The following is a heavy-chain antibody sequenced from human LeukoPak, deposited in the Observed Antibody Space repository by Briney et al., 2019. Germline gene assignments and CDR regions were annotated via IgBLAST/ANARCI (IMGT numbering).Heavy chain of an antibody. CDR1: GYTFTSYG. CDR2: ISAYNGNT. Sequence: EASVKVSCKASGYTFTSYGISWVRPAPGQGLEWMGWISAYNGNTNYAQKLQGRVTMTTDTSTSTAYMELRSLRSDDTAVYYCARDGFTMVRGTLDYWGQGTLVTVSS. D-gene: IGHD3-10*01. CDR3: ARDGFTMVRGTLDY. J-gene: IGHJ4*02. V-gene: IGHV1-18*01.